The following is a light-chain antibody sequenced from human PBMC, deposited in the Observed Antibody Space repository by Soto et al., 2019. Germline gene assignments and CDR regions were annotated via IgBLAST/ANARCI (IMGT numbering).Light chain of an antibody. CDR3: QHYNSYSEA. CDR1: QSIISW. CDR2: DAS. J-gene: IGKJ1*01. Sequence: IQITQSPPTLSASLGDRGTITCRASQSIISWLAWYQQKPGKAPRLLIYDASSLESGVPSRFSGSGSGTEFTLTISSLQPDDFATYYCQHYNSYSEAFGQGTKVDIK. V-gene: IGKV1-5*01.